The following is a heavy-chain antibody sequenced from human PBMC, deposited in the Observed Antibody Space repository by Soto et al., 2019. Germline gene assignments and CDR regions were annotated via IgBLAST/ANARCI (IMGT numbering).Heavy chain of an antibody. V-gene: IGHV4-34*01. CDR2: INHSGST. J-gene: IGHJ4*02. CDR3: ARLRRASDIVVVPAATPFDY. Sequence: SETLSLTCAVYGGSFSGYYWSWIRQPPGKGLEWIGEINHSGSTNYNPSLKSRVTISVDTSKNQFSLKLSSVTAADTAVYYCARLRRASDIVVVPAATPFDYWGQGTLVTVSS. D-gene: IGHD2-2*01. CDR1: GGSFSGYY.